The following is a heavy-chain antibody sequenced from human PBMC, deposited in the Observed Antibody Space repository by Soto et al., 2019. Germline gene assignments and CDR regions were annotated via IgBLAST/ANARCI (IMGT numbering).Heavy chain of an antibody. CDR3: ARMRGLGEISPYLDY. Sequence: QVPLQESGPGLVKPSETLSLTCSISGGSISDYQWNWIRQPPGKGLEWIGYIYYSGRTNYNPSLKSRLTISLDTSTRQFSLRLRSVTAADTAVYYCARMRGLGEISPYLDYWGQGALVTVSS. CDR2: IYYSGRT. V-gene: IGHV4-59*01. D-gene: IGHD3-16*01. J-gene: IGHJ4*02. CDR1: GGSISDYQ.